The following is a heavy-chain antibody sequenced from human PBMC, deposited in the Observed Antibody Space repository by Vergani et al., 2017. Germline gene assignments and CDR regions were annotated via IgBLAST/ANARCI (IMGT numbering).Heavy chain of an antibody. CDR1: GYTFTSYA. CDR2: ISAYNGNT. Sequence: QVQLVQSGAEVKKPGASVKVSCKASGYTFTSYAMHWVRQAPGQGLEWMGWISAYNGNTNYAQKLQGRVTMTTDTSTSTAYMELRSLRSDDTAVYYCAREEIAAAGPPYFDYWGQGTLVTVSS. CDR3: AREEIAAAGPPYFDY. V-gene: IGHV1-18*01. D-gene: IGHD6-13*01. J-gene: IGHJ4*02.